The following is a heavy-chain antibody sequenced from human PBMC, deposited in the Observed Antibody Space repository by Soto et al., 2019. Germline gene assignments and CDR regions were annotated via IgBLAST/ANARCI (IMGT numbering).Heavy chain of an antibody. CDR1: GGSFSGYY. J-gene: IGHJ4*01. D-gene: IGHD3-3*01. Sequence: QVQIQQWGAGLLKTSETLSLTCAVDGGSFSGYYWSWIRQPPGKGLEWIWEITHSGRTNDKASLKSRVTIPPDTPNNQFSPKLESVTAGVTPVDFCVRRYLWSGYSTYWGRATLVTVSS. V-gene: IGHV4-34*02. CDR2: ITHSGRT. CDR3: VRRYLWSGYSTY.